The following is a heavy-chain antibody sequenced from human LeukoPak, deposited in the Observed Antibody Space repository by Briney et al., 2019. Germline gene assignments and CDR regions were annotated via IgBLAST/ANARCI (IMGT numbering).Heavy chain of an antibody. Sequence: SETLSLTCTVSGGSISSGSYYWSWIRQPAGKGLEWIGRIYTSGSTNYNPSLKSRVTISVDTSENQFSLKLSSVTAADTAVYYCAREHYDILTGYPDYFDYWGQGTLVTVSS. CDR3: AREHYDILTGYPDYFDY. J-gene: IGHJ4*02. D-gene: IGHD3-9*01. V-gene: IGHV4-61*02. CDR1: GGSISSGSYY. CDR2: IYTSGST.